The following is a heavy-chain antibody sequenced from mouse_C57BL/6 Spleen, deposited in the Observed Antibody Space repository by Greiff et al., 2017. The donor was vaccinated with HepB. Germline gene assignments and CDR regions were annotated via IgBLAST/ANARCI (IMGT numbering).Heavy chain of an antibody. V-gene: IGHV1-80*01. CDR3: ARLWKDWYFDV. CDR1: GYAFSSYW. Sequence: SGASVKISCKASGYAFSSYWMNWVKQRPGKGLEWIGQIYPGDGDTNYNGKFKGKATLTADKSSSTAYMQLSSLTSEDSAVYFCARLWKDWYFDVWGTGTTVTVSS. D-gene: IGHD1-1*02. CDR2: IYPGDGDT. J-gene: IGHJ1*03.